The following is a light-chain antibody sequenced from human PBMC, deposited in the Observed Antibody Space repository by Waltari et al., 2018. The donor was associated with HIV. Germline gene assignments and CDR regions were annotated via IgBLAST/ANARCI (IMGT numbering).Light chain of an antibody. J-gene: IGKJ3*01. CDR2: WAS. CDR1: QRVLYNSNNKNY. Sequence: DIVMTQSPDSLAVSLGERATINCKSSQRVLYNSNNKNYLAWYQQKPGQPPKLLIYWASTRESGVPDRFSGGGSGTDFTLTISSLQAEDVAVYYCQQYYTTSLFTFGPGTKVDIK. V-gene: IGKV4-1*01. CDR3: QQYYTTSLFT.